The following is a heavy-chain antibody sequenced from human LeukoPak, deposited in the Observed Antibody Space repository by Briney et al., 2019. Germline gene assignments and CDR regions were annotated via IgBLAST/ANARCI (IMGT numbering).Heavy chain of an antibody. CDR2: IYHSGST. Sequence: SETLSFTCTVSGSSISSGYYWGWIRQPPGKGLEWIGSIYHSGSTYYNPSLKSRVTISVDTSKNQFSLKLSSVTAADTAVYYCARGGCSGGSCYFDYWGRGTLVTVSS. CDR1: GSSISSGYY. CDR3: ARGGCSGGSCYFDY. J-gene: IGHJ4*02. D-gene: IGHD2-15*01. V-gene: IGHV4-38-2*02.